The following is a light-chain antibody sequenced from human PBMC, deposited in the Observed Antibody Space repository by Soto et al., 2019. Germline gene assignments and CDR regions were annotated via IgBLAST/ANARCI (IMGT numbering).Light chain of an antibody. CDR3: QQRSNWPRT. V-gene: IGKV3-11*01. CDR1: QSVSSY. CDR2: DAS. Sequence: EVVMTQSPATLSVSPGERATLSCGASQSVSSYLAWYQQKPGQAPRLLIYDASNRATGIPARFSGSGSGTDFTLTISSLEPEDFAVYYCQQRSNWPRTFGPGTKV. J-gene: IGKJ1*01.